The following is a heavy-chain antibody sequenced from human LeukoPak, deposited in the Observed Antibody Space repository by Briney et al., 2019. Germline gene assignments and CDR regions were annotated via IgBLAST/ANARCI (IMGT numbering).Heavy chain of an antibody. V-gene: IGHV4-39*01. D-gene: IGHD3-3*01. CDR2: IYYSGST. CDR3: ATFTISTLSGDGMDV. CDR1: GGSISSSSYY. Sequence: SETLSLTCTVSGGSISSSSYYWGWIRQPPGKGLEWIGSIYYSGSTYYNPSFKSRVTISVDTSKNQFSLKLSSVTAADTAVYYCATFTISTLSGDGMDVWGQGTTVTVSS. J-gene: IGHJ6*02.